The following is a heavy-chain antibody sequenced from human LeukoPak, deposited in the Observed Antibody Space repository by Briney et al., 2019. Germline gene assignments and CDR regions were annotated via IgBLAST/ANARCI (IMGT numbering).Heavy chain of an antibody. CDR3: ARDMMGYGGDY. J-gene: IGHJ4*02. CDR1: GFTVSSNY. CDR2: IYSGGST. V-gene: IGHV3-66*01. D-gene: IGHD4-23*01. Sequence: PGGSLRLSCAASGFTVSSNYMSWVRQAPGKGLEWVSVIYSGGSTYYADSVKGRFTISRDNSKNTLYLQMNSLRAEDTAVYYCARDMMGYGGDYWGQGTLVTVSS.